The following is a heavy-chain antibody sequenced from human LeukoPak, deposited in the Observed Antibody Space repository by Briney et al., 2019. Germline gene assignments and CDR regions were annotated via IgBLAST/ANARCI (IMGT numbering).Heavy chain of an antibody. D-gene: IGHD4-17*01. Sequence: GGSLRLSCAASGFTFSSYSMNWVRQAPGKGLEWVSSITTSSYIYYADSVKGRFTISRDNAKNSLYLQMNSLRAEDTAVYYCTRFRYTVYYFDYWGQGALVTVSS. J-gene: IGHJ4*02. CDR2: ITTSSYI. CDR3: TRFRYTVYYFDY. CDR1: GFTFSSYS. V-gene: IGHV3-21*04.